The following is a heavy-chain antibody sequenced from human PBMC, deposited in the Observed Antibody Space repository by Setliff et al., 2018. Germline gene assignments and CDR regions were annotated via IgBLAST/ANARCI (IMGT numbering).Heavy chain of an antibody. CDR3: ARAPSVELVTIRTNSWFTY. Sequence: ASVKVSCKASGYTFRTYAMHWVRQAPGQRPEWMGWINAGEDTTKYSPKVQGRVAITRDTSARTVYLELRSLTSDDSAFYYCARAPSVELVTIRTNSWFTYWGQGTQVTVSS. CDR2: INAGEDTT. D-gene: IGHD5-18*01. V-gene: IGHV1-3*01. CDR1: GYTFRTYA. J-gene: IGHJ4*02.